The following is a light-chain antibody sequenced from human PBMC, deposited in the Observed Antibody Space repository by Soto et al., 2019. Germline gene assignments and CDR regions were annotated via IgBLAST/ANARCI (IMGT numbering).Light chain of an antibody. CDR1: QSVAGSY. Sequence: EIVLMQSPGTLYLSPGERATLSCRASQSVAGSYLAWYQQKPGQAPRLLIYGASSRATGFPDRFSGSGSGTDFTLTISGLEPEDSAVYYCQQYGSSSEITFGQGTRLEI. CDR3: QQYGSSSEIT. CDR2: GAS. J-gene: IGKJ5*01. V-gene: IGKV3-20*01.